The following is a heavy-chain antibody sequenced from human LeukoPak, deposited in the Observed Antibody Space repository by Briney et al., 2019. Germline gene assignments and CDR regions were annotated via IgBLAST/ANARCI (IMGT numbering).Heavy chain of an antibody. J-gene: IGHJ4*02. Sequence: PGGSLRLSRAASGFTFNTYWMHWVRQAPGKGLVWVARVHREGTTTAYADSVKGRFTISRDNAKNTLYLQMTNLRAEDTAVYYCARDSDWILFDYWGRGTLVTVSS. CDR1: GFTFNTYW. V-gene: IGHV3-74*03. CDR2: VHREGTTT. CDR3: ARDSDWILFDY. D-gene: IGHD3/OR15-3a*01.